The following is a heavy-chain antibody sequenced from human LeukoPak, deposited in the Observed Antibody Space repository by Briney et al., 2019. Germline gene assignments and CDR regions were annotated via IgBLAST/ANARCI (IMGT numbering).Heavy chain of an antibody. CDR1: GFTFSSSG. CDR2: ISGSGGST. Sequence: GGSLRLSCAASGFTFSSSGMNWVRQAPGKGLEWVSAISGSGGSTFYADSVRGRFTISRDNSKNTLYLQMNSLRAEDTAVYYCAKVHYDILTGYQNDYWGQGTLVTVSS. CDR3: AKVHYDILTGYQNDY. J-gene: IGHJ4*02. D-gene: IGHD3-9*01. V-gene: IGHV3-23*01.